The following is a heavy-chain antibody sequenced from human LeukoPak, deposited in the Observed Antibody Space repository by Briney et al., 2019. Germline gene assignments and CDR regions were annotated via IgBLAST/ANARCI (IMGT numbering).Heavy chain of an antibody. D-gene: IGHD4-17*01. CDR2: ISYDGSNK. J-gene: IGHJ1*01. CDR3: AKVGLTTGEYFQH. CDR1: GFTFSSYG. V-gene: IGHV3-30*18. Sequence: GGSLRLSCAASGFTFSSYGMHWVRQAPGKGLEWVAVISYDGSNKYYADSVKGRFTISRDNSKNTLYLQMNSLRAEDTAVYYCAKVGLTTGEYFQHWGQGTLVTVSS.